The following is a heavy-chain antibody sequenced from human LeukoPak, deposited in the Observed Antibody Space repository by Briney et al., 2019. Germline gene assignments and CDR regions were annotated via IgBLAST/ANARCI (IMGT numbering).Heavy chain of an antibody. CDR3: ARSSKSEMATIPYYFDY. J-gene: IGHJ4*02. Sequence: PSETLSLTCAVYGGSFSGYYWSWIRQPPGKGLEWIGEINHGGSTNYNPSLKSRVTISVDTSKNQFSLKLSSVTAADTAVYYCARSSKSEMATIPYYFDYWGQGTLVTVSS. D-gene: IGHD5-24*01. V-gene: IGHV4-34*01. CDR1: GGSFSGYY. CDR2: INHGGST.